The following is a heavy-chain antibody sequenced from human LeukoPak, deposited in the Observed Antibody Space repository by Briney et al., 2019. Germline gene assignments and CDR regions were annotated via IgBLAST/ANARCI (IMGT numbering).Heavy chain of an antibody. CDR1: GFTFSSYW. J-gene: IGHJ6*02. V-gene: IGHV3-7*01. CDR3: ARDVKYGMDV. Sequence: GGSLRLSCAASGFTFSSYWVSWVRQAPGKGREWVANIKQDGSEKYYVDSVKGRFTIPRDNAKNSLYLQMNSMRAEDTAVYYCARDVKYGMDVWGQGTTVTVSS. CDR2: IKQDGSEK.